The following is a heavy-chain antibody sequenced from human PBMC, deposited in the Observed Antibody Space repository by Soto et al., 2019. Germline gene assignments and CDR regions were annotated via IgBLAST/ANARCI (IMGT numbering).Heavy chain of an antibody. D-gene: IGHD7-27*01. J-gene: IGHJ3*02. CDR1: GFTFSSYD. Sequence: EVQLVESGGGLVQPGGSLRLSCAASGFTFSSYDMHWVRQATGKSLEWVSFIGTAGDTYYPGSVKGRFTISRENAKNSLYRQMNSLRAGDTAVYYCARRNWVWDAVDIWGHGTMVTVSS. CDR2: IGTAGDT. CDR3: ARRNWVWDAVDI. V-gene: IGHV3-13*04.